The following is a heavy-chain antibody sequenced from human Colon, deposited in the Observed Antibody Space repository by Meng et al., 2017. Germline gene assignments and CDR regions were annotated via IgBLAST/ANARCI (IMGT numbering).Heavy chain of an antibody. CDR1: CGSISIGDYY. D-gene: IGHD3-22*01. CDR2: IYYSGST. CDR3: ARGYYDSSGYGYWYFDL. V-gene: IGHV4-30-4*01. J-gene: IGHJ2*01. Sequence: VQLQEAGPVLVKPSQTLSLTCTVSCGSISIGDYYWSGIRQPPGKGLEWIGYIYYSGSTYYNPSLKSRVTISVDTSKNQFSLKLSSVTAADTAVYYCARGYYDSSGYGYWYFDLWGRGTLVTVSS.